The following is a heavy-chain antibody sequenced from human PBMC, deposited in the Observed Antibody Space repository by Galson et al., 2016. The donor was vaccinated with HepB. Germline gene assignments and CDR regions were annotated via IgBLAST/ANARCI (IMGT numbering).Heavy chain of an antibody. CDR2: ISYDGSEK. CDR1: GFSFRWHS. V-gene: IGHV3-30*03. J-gene: IGHJ6*02. D-gene: IGHD6-13*01. Sequence: SLRLSCAASGFSFRWHSMYWVRQAPGKGLEWVAVISYDGSEKHYGDAEKGRFIIYRDNFKNTVSLQMNSLRVEDTAVYFCTREGGAAGADSSKGLDVWGQGTTVIVSS. CDR3: TREGGAAGADSSKGLDV.